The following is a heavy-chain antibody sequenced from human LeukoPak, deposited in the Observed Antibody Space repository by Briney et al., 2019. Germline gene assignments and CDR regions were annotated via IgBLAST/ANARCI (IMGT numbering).Heavy chain of an antibody. CDR1: GFTFSTYE. J-gene: IGHJ5*02. V-gene: IGHV3-48*03. CDR2: ISSSGSMI. D-gene: IGHD2-21*02. Sequence: GSLRLSCAASGFTFSTYEMNWVRQAPGKGLEWVSYISSSGSMIYYADSVKGRFTVSRDNAKNSLNLQMNSLTVEDTAVYYCAREVADCGGDCLAPWGQGTLVTVSS. CDR3: AREVADCGGDCLAP.